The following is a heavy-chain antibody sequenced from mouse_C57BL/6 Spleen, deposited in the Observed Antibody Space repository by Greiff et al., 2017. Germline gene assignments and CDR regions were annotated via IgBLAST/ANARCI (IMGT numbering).Heavy chain of an antibody. Sequence: QVQLKQSGPELVKPGASVKISCKASGYAFSSSWMNWVKQRPGKGLEWIGRIYPGDGDTNYNGKFKGKATLTADKSSSTAYMQLSSLTSEDSVVYFCARRGDGYYFDYWGQGTTLTVSS. D-gene: IGHD2-3*01. CDR1: GYAFSSSW. CDR2: IYPGDGDT. J-gene: IGHJ2*01. CDR3: ARRGDGYYFDY. V-gene: IGHV1-82*01.